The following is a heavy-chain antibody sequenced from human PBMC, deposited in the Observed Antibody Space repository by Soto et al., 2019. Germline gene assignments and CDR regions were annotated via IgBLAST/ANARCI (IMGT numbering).Heavy chain of an antibody. CDR2: IIPIFGTA. J-gene: IGHJ6*02. V-gene: IGHV1-69*12. CDR3: AREPSGGSGSYTYGMDV. CDR1: GGTFSSYA. Sequence: QVQLVQSGAAVKKPGSSVKVSCKASGGTFSSYAISWVRQAPGQGLEWMGGIIPIFGTANYAQKFQGRVTITADESTSTAYMELSSLRSEDTAVYYCAREPSGGSGSYTYGMDVWGQGTTVTVSS. D-gene: IGHD3-10*01.